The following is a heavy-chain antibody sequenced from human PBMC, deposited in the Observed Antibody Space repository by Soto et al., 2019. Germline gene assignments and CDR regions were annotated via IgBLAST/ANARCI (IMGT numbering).Heavy chain of an antibody. CDR2: VYYLGRT. CDR1: SASFKSGSYY. V-gene: IGHV4-61*01. CDR3: ARDFDYFDY. Sequence: PSETLSLTCTVSSASFKSGSYYWSWIRQPPGKGLEWIGYVYYLGRTSYNPSLKSRVTISMDTSRRQFSLWLSSVTAADTAIYYCARDFDYFDYWGQGTLFTVSS. J-gene: IGHJ4*02.